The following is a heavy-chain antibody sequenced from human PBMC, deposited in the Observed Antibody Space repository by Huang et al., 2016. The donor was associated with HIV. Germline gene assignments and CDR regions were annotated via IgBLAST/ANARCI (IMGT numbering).Heavy chain of an antibody. V-gene: IGHV1-24*01. CDR1: GYTLTELS. D-gene: IGHD3-22*01. CDR3: ATVYRRFRNHDSGDYYFDY. CDR2: FDPEDGET. J-gene: IGHJ4*02. Sequence: QVQLVQSGAEVKKPGASVTVSCKVSGYTLTELSMHWVRQATGKGVEWRGGFDPEDGETIYAQKFQGRVTMTEDKSTDTAYMELSSLRSEDTAVYYCATVYRRFRNHDSGDYYFDYWDQGTLVTVSS.